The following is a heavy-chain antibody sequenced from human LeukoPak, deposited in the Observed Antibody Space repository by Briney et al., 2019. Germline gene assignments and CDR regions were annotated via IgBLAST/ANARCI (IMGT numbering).Heavy chain of an antibody. CDR1: GFTFSSYS. D-gene: IGHD1-26*01. CDR3: ARDRRGSYDAFDI. J-gene: IGHJ3*02. V-gene: IGHV3-21*01. CDR2: ISSSSSYI. Sequence: GGSLRLSCAASGFTFSSYSMNWVRQAPGKGLEWVSSISSSSSYIYYADSVKGRFTISRDNAKNSLYLQMDSLRAEDTAVYYCARDRRGSYDAFDIWGQGTMVTVSS.